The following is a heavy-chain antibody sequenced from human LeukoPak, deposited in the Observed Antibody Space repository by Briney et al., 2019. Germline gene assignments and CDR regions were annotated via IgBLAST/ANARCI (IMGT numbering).Heavy chain of an antibody. CDR2: IYHSEST. Sequence: PSETLSLTCAVSGGPISSGGYSWRWIRQPPGKGLEWIGYIYHSESTHYNPSLKSRVTISVDWSKKQFFLKLSSVAAADTVVYCCARALLHYYDSSGYFDYWGQGTLVTVSS. CDR3: ARALLHYYDSSGYFDY. CDR1: GGPISSGGYS. J-gene: IGHJ4*02. D-gene: IGHD3-22*01. V-gene: IGHV4-30-2*01.